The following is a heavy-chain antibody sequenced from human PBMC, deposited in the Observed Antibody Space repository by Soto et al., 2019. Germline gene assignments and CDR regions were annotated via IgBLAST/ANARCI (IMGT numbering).Heavy chain of an antibody. CDR1: RGTFSSYA. CDR3: ARETYYYDSRGYYYPTLGIDY. J-gene: IGHJ4*02. Sequence: SVKVSCHASRGTFSSYAISWVRQAPGQGLEWMGGIIPIFGTANYAQKVEGRVTITADEATSKAYMGLSSLRSEDTAVYYCARETYYYDSRGYYYPTLGIDYWGQGTMVTVSS. CDR2: IIPIFGTA. V-gene: IGHV1-69*13. D-gene: IGHD3-22*01.